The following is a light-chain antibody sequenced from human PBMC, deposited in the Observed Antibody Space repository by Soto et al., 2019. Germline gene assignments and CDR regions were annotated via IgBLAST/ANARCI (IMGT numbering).Light chain of an antibody. J-gene: IGLJ1*01. CDR3: SSYTSSSSYV. Sequence: QSVLTQPASVSGSPGQSIAISCTGTSSDVGAYNSVSWYQQYPGKAPKLMIHDVTNRPSGVSDRFSGSKSSNTASLTISGLQAEDEADYYCSSYTSSSSYVFGSGTKVTVL. CDR1: SSDVGAYNS. V-gene: IGLV2-14*01. CDR2: DVT.